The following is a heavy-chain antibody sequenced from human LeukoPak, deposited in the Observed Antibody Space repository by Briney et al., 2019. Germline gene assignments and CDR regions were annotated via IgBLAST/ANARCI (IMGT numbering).Heavy chain of an antibody. D-gene: IGHD3-16*02. V-gene: IGHV1-18*01. Sequence: ASVKVSCKASGYAFTNYVISWVRQAPGQGREWMGWISPYNGNTDYAEKLQDRVTMTADTSTSTVYMELQSLRSDDTAVYYCARELPVWRSYRYFGYWGQGTVVTVSS. CDR3: ARELPVWRSYRYFGY. CDR1: GYAFTNYV. J-gene: IGHJ4*02. CDR2: ISPYNGNT.